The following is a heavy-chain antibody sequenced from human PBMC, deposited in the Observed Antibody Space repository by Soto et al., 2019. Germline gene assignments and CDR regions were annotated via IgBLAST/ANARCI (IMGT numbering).Heavy chain of an antibody. CDR2: ISSNGGST. V-gene: IGHV3-64D*06. Sequence: EVQLVESGGGLVQPGGSLRLSCAASGFTFSSYAMHWVRQAPGKGLEYVSAISSNGGSTYYADYVKGRFTISRDNSKNTLYLQMSSLRAEDTAVYYCVKANKYDFDYLGQGTLVTVSS. D-gene: IGHD2-8*01. J-gene: IGHJ4*02. CDR3: VKANKYDFDY. CDR1: GFTFSSYA.